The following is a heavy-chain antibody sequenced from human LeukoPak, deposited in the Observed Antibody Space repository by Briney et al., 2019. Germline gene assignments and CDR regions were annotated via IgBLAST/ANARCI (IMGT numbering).Heavy chain of an antibody. V-gene: IGHV1-2*06. D-gene: IGHD5-24*01. CDR3: ARGLEMATISSVG. Sequence: ASVKVSCKASGYTFTGYYMHWVRQAPGQGLEWMGLINPNSGGTNYAQKFQGRVTMTRDTSISTAYMELSRLRSDDTAVYYCARGLEMATISSVGWRRGTLVTVSS. CDR1: GYTFTGYY. CDR2: INPNSGGT. J-gene: IGHJ4*02.